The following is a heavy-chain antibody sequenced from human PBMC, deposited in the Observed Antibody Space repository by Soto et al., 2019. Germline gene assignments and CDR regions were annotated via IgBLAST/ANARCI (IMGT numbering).Heavy chain of an antibody. V-gene: IGHV3-48*04. D-gene: IGHD7-27*01. Sequence: GGSLRLSCAASGFTFSSYSMNWVRQAPGKGLEWVSYISSSSSTIYYADSVKGRFTISRDNAKNSLYLQMNSLIAEDTAVYYCASGITGEFYGGDYWCQVTLVTVSS. CDR3: ASGITGEFYGGDY. CDR2: ISSSSSTI. J-gene: IGHJ4*02. CDR1: GFTFSSYS.